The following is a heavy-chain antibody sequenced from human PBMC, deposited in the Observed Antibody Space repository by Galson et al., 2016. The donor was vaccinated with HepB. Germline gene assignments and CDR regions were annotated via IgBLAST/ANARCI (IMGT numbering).Heavy chain of an antibody. Sequence: SLRLSCAASGFTFSSYGMHWVRQAPGKGLEWVAVIWHDGSIKFYADSVKGRFTISRDNSKNTLDLQMNSLRAEETAVYYCVREPGFGAYHYYGMDVWGQGTTVTVSS. CDR3: VREPGFGAYHYYGMDV. CDR1: GFTFSSYG. J-gene: IGHJ6*02. CDR2: IWHDGSIK. V-gene: IGHV3-33*01. D-gene: IGHD3-10*01.